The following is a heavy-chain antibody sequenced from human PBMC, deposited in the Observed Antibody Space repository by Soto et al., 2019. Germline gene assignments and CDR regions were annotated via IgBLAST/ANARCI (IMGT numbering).Heavy chain of an antibody. Sequence: GESLKISCKGSGYSFTSYWIGWVRQMPGKGLEWMGIIYPGDSDTRYSPSFQGQVTISADKSISTAYLQWSSLKASDTAMYYCARQGGAVAAINWFDPWGQGTLVTVSS. D-gene: IGHD6-19*01. J-gene: IGHJ5*02. CDR1: GYSFTSYW. V-gene: IGHV5-51*01. CDR3: ARQGGAVAAINWFDP. CDR2: IYPGDSDT.